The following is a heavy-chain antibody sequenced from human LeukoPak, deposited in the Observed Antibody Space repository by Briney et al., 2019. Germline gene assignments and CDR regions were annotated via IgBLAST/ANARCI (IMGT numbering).Heavy chain of an antibody. Sequence: SVKVSCKASGGTFSTYSISWVRQAPGHGLEWMGGIIPIFGSSNYAQKFQGRVTMTRDMSTSTVYMELSSLRSEDTAVYYCARDRALRGYSGYDSDAFDIWGQGTMVTVSS. J-gene: IGHJ3*02. CDR1: GGTFSTYS. CDR3: ARDRALRGYSGYDSDAFDI. V-gene: IGHV1-69*05. D-gene: IGHD5-12*01. CDR2: IIPIFGSS.